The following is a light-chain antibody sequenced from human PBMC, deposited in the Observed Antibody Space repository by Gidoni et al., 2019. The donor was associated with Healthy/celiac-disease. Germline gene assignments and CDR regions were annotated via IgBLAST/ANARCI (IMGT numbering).Light chain of an antibody. V-gene: IGKV2-30*02. CDR1: QSLVHSDGNTY. CDR3: MQGTHF. J-gene: IGKJ3*01. Sequence: DVVMTQSPLSLPVTLGQPASISCRSSQSLVHSDGNTYLNWFQQRPGQSPRRLIYKVSNRDSGVPDRVSGSGSGTDFTLKISRVEAEDVGVYYCMQGTHFFGPXTKVDIK. CDR2: KVS.